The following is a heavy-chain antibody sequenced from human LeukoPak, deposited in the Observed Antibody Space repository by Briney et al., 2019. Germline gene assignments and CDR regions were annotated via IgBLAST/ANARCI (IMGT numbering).Heavy chain of an antibody. CDR1: GGSISSYY. J-gene: IGHJ4*02. CDR2: IYYSGST. CDR3: ARQLYYDSSGYYYFESPFDY. Sequence: SQTLSLTCTVSGGSISSYYWSWIRQPPGKGLEWIGYIYYSGSTNYNPSLKSRVTISVDTSKNQFSLKLSSVTAADTAVYYCARQLYYDSSGYYYFESPFDYWGQGTLVTVSS. D-gene: IGHD3-22*01. V-gene: IGHV4-59*08.